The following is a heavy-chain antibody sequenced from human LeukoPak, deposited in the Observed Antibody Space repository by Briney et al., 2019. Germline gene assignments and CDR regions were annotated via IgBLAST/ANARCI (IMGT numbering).Heavy chain of an antibody. D-gene: IGHD6-19*01. Sequence: SETLSLTCPGSRGSISSYYWSWIRQPPGKGLEWIGYIYYSGSTNYNPSLKSRVTISVDTSKNQFSLKLSSVTAADTSVYYCARGSSGWYYFDYWGQGTLVTVSS. CDR1: RGSISSYY. CDR2: IYYSGST. J-gene: IGHJ4*02. V-gene: IGHV4-59*01. CDR3: ARGSSGWYYFDY.